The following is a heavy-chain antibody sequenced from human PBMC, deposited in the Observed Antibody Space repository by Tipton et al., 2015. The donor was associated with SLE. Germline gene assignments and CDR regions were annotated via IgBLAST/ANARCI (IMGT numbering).Heavy chain of an antibody. D-gene: IGHD2-2*01. Sequence: LRLSCTVSGGPISSSSYYWGWIRQPPGKGLEWIGTIYYSGSTYYNPSLKSRVTISVDTSKNQFSLKLSSVTAADTYVYYCARHWYCSSTSCSFGYFQHWGQGTLVSVSS. J-gene: IGHJ1*01. V-gene: IGHV4-39*01. CDR1: GGPISSSSYY. CDR2: IYYSGST. CDR3: ARHWYCSSTSCSFGYFQH.